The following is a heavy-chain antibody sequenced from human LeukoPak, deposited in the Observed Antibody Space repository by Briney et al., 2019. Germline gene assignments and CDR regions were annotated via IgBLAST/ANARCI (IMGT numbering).Heavy chain of an antibody. CDR3: ARDFYDSSGYNYFDY. CDR2: ISSSSSTI. CDR1: GFTFSSYS. V-gene: IGHV3-48*01. Sequence: GGSLRLSCAASGFTFSSYSMNWVRQAPGKGLEWVSYISSSSSTIYYADSVKGRFTISRDNAKNSLYLQMNSLRAEDTAVYYCARDFYDSSGYNYFDYWGQGTLVTVSS. J-gene: IGHJ4*02. D-gene: IGHD3-22*01.